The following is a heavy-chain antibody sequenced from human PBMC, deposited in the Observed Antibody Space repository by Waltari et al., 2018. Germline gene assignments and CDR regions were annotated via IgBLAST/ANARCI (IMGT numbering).Heavy chain of an antibody. Sequence: QVQLVQSGAEVKKPGASVKVSCKASGYTFTSYGISWVRQAPGQGLEWMGWISADKGNTNNAQKLQGRVTMTTDTSTSTAYMELRSLRSDDTAVYYCARDLSRITIFGVVSPNWFDPWGQGTLVTVSS. CDR1: GYTFTSYG. V-gene: IGHV1-18*01. CDR3: ARDLSRITIFGVVSPNWFDP. CDR2: ISADKGNT. D-gene: IGHD3-3*01. J-gene: IGHJ5*02.